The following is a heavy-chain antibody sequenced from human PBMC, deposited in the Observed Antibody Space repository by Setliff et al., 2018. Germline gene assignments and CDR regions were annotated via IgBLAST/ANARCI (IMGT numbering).Heavy chain of an antibody. J-gene: IGHJ4*02. CDR1: GGSITSTNW. CDR3: ASDGGEGASSAFY. V-gene: IGHV4-4*02. Sequence: ASETLSLTCAVSGGSITSTNWWTWVRQPPGKGLEWIGEIYHSGGTNYNPSLKSRVTMSVDKSNNQFSLKLTSVTAADTAVYYCASDGGEGASSAFYWGQGTLVTVSS. CDR2: IYHSGGT. D-gene: IGHD2-21*01.